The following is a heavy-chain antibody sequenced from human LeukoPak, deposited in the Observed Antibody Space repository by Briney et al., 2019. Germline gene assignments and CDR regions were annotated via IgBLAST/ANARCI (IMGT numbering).Heavy chain of an antibody. V-gene: IGHV3-48*03. CDR2: ISRSGSTI. Sequence: GGSLRLSCAASGFTFSSYEMNWVRQAPGKGLEWVSYISRSGSTIYYADSVKGRFTSSRDNAKNSLYLQMNSLRAEDTAVYYCARQHCSSTSCYYLAAAGTAASFMRVRGAFDIWGQGTMVTVSS. D-gene: IGHD2-2*01. CDR1: GFTFSSYE. J-gene: IGHJ3*02. CDR3: ARQHCSSTSCYYLAAAGTAASFMRVRGAFDI.